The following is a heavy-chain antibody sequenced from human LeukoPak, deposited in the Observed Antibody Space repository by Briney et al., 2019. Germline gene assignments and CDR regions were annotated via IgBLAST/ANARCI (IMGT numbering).Heavy chain of an antibody. Sequence: ASVKVSCKASGYTFIGYYMHWVRQAPGQGLEWMGWINPNSGGTNYAQKFQGRVTMTRDTSTSTAYMELSILRSDDTAVYFCARGRDGNNSGFDYWGQGTLVTVSS. CDR1: GYTFIGYY. V-gene: IGHV1-2*02. D-gene: IGHD5-24*01. J-gene: IGHJ4*02. CDR3: ARGRDGNNSGFDY. CDR2: INPNSGGT.